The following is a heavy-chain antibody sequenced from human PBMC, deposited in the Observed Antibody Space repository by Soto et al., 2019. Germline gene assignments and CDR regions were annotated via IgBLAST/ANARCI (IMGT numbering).Heavy chain of an antibody. D-gene: IGHD3-22*01. CDR2: ISSSSSTI. V-gene: IGHV3-48*02. J-gene: IGHJ6*02. CDR1: GFTFSSYS. Sequence: ESGGGLVPPGGSLRLSCAASGFTFSSYSMNWVRQAPGKGLEWVSYISSSSSTIYYADSVKGRFTISRDNAKNSLYLQMNSLRDEDTAVYYCARKNTYYYDSSGRMDVWGQGTTVTVSS. CDR3: ARKNTYYYDSSGRMDV.